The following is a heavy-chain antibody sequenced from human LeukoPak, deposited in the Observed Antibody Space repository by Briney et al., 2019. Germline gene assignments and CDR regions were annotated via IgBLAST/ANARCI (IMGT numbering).Heavy chain of an antibody. CDR2: IYYSGST. CDR3: ARVSGSYWY. J-gene: IGHJ4*02. Sequence: TCTVSGGSISSYYWSWVRQPPGKGLEWIGHIYYSGSTNYNPSLRSRGNISVETTKNQFSLKLTSVTAADTAVYYCARVSGSYWYWGLGTLVTVSS. D-gene: IGHD1-26*01. V-gene: IGHV4-59*01. CDR1: GGSISSYY.